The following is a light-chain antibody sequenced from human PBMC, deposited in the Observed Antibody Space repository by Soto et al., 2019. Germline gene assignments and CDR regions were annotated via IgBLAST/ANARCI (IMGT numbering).Light chain of an antibody. J-gene: IGLJ1*01. CDR1: RSDIGDSNF. V-gene: IGLV2-14*01. CDR2: EVN. Sequence: QSVLTQPASVSGYPGQSVTISCTGPRSDIGDSNFISWYQHSPGKAPRLLIYEVNNRPSGVSRRFSGSKAGNTASLTISGLLDDDEAEYFCAAFRSGTILVFGSGTKVTVL. CDR3: AAFRSGTILV.